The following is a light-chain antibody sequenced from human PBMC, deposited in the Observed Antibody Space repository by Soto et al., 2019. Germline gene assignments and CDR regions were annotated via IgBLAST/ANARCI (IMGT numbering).Light chain of an antibody. J-gene: IGKJ1*01. CDR1: QGISSY. CDR2: AAS. Sequence: DIQLTQSPSFLSASVGDRVTITCRASQGISSYLAWYQQKPAKAPKLLIYAASTLQSGVPSRVSGSGSGTAFTLTISSLQPEDFATYDCPQLNSYPPWTCGQGTKVEIK. V-gene: IGKV1-9*01. CDR3: PQLNSYPPWT.